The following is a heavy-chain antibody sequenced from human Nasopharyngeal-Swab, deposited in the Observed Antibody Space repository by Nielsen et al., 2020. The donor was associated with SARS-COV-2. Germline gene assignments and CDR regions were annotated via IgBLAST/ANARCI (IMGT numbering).Heavy chain of an antibody. D-gene: IGHD6-13*01. CDR3: AGVARSSWYVLDNWFDP. J-gene: IGHJ5*02. Sequence: WIRQPPGKGLEWIGSIYYSGSTYYNPPLKSRVTISVDTSKNQFSLKVASVAAADTAVYYCAGVARSSWYVLDNWFDPWGHGTLVTVSS. CDR2: IYYSGST. V-gene: IGHV4-39*01.